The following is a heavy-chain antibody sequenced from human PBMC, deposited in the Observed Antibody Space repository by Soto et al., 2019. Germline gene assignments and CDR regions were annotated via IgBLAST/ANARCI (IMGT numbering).Heavy chain of an antibody. Sequence: QVQLVQSGVEVKPPGASVKVSCKTSGYIFRSYGINWVRQAPGQGLEWMGCITVHNGNTDYGQQFQCRVTLNTDTSTSTAYMELRNLKTYDTAMYYGASDYSGVGGVDYWGQVNQLTVSS. V-gene: IGHV1-18*01. CDR3: ASDYSGVGGVDY. CDR1: GYIFRSYG. CDR2: ITVHNGNT. J-gene: IGHJ4*02. D-gene: IGHD3-3*01.